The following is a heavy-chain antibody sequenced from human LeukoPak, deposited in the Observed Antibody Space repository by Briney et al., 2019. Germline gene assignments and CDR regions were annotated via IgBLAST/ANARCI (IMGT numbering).Heavy chain of an antibody. CDR3: AIGGLTTIDY. CDR1: GFTFSSYG. CDR2: MSSDERNQ. V-gene: IGHV3-30*03. Sequence: PGGSLRLSCAASGFTFSSYGMHWVRQAPGKGLEWVAVMSSDERNQYYADSVQGRFTLSRDNSRNTLFLQMNSLRVEDTAVYYCAIGGLTTIDYWGQGTLVAVSS. D-gene: IGHD2-21*02. J-gene: IGHJ4*02.